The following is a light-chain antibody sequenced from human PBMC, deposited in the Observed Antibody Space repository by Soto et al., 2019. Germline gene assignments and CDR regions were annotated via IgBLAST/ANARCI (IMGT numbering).Light chain of an antibody. CDR2: VVS. J-gene: IGLJ3*02. CDR1: SSDIGGYNY. CDR3: SSYTARSTWV. V-gene: IGLV2-14*01. Sequence: QSALTQPASVSGSPGQSITISCTGTSSDIGGYNYVSWYQQHPGTSPKLMIYVVSNRPSGVSNRFSGSKSGNTASLIISGLQAEDEGDYYCSSYTARSTWVFGGGTKLTVL.